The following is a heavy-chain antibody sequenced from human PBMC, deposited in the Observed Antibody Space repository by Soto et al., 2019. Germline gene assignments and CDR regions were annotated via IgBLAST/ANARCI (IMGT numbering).Heavy chain of an antibody. J-gene: IGHJ4*02. CDR1: GVSITNTSYY. V-gene: IGHV4-39*01. Sequence: QLQLQESGPGLVKPSETLSLTCTVSGVSITNTSYYWGWLRQPPGKGLEWIGTIYFSGSTFYNPSLKSRLTISVDTSKNQFSLRLSSVTAADTAVYYCARRGSYWGQGTLVAVSS. CDR3: ARRGSY. CDR2: IYFSGST.